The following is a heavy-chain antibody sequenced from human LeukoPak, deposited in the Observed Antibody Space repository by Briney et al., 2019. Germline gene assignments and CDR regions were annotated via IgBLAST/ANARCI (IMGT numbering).Heavy chain of an antibody. CDR3: ARDSGPAVVAELWAFDI. D-gene: IGHD3-22*01. CDR1: GFTFSSYA. CDR2: ISYDGSNK. Sequence: AGGSLRLSCAASGFTFSSYAMHWVRQAPGKGLEWVAVISYDGSNKYYADSVKGRFTISRDNSKNTLYLQMNSLSAEDTAVYYCARDSGPAVVAELWAFDIWGQGTMVTVSS. V-gene: IGHV3-30*01. J-gene: IGHJ3*02.